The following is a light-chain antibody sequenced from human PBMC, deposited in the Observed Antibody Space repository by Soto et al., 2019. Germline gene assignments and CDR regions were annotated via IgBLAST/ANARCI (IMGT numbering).Light chain of an antibody. CDR1: QSVLYSSNNKNY. CDR2: WAS. V-gene: IGKV4-1*01. Sequence: DIVMTQSPDSLAVSLGERATINCKSSQSVLYSSNNKNYLAWYQQKPGQPPKLLIYWASTRESGVPDRFSGSGSGTDFTLTISSLQAEDEAVYYCQQYYSTPRTFGQGTKVEI. CDR3: QQYYSTPRT. J-gene: IGKJ1*01.